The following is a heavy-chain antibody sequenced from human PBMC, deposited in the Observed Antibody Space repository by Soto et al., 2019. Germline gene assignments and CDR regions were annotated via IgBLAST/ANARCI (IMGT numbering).Heavy chain of an antibody. D-gene: IGHD2-15*01. J-gene: IGHJ5*02. V-gene: IGHV4-34*01. CDR1: GGSFSGYY. CDR2: INHSGST. Sequence: QVQLQQWGAGLLKPSETLSLTCVVYGGSFSGYYWSWIRQPPGKGLEWIGEINHSGSTNYNPSLKSRVTISVDTSKNQFSLKLSSVTAADTAVYYCARAFRFCSGGSCYSGWFDPWGQGTLVTVSS. CDR3: ARAFRFCSGGSCYSGWFDP.